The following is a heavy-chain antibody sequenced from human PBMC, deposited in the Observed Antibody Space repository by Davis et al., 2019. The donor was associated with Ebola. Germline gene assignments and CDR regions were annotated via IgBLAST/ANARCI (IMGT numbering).Heavy chain of an antibody. J-gene: IGHJ4*02. CDR3: ARVSDTAMGDY. CDR2: INHSGST. CDR1: GGSFSGYY. Sequence: PSETLSLTCAVYGGSFSGYYWSWIRQPPGKGLEWIGEINHSGSTNYNPSLKSRVTISVDTSKNQFSLKLSSVTAADTAVYYCARVSDTAMGDYWGQGTLVTVSS. D-gene: IGHD5-18*01. V-gene: IGHV4-34*01.